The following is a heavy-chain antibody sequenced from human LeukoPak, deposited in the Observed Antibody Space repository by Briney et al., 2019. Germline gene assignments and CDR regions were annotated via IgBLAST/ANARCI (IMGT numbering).Heavy chain of an antibody. V-gene: IGHV3-23*01. CDR2: ISGSGAST. CDR3: AKDVGKWESLHFFDY. CDR1: GFTFSTNA. D-gene: IGHD1-26*01. Sequence: GGSLRLSCLTSGFTFSTNAMSWVRQAPGKGLEWISGISGSGASTYYADSVTGRFTISRDNSRNTLYLQMNSLRGDDTAVYYCAKDVGKWESLHFFDYWGQGTLVTVSS. J-gene: IGHJ4*02.